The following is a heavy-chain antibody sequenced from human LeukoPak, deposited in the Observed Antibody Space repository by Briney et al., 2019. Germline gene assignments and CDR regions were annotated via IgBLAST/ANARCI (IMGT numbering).Heavy chain of an antibody. D-gene: IGHD4-17*01. J-gene: IGHJ4*02. Sequence: PGGSLRLSCAASGFNFNTYTMNWVRQAPGKGLEWVSSISSDSSYIYYADAVHGRFTVSRDNAKYSLYLQMNSLRAEDTAVYYCVKGSYGAYDYWGQGSLVTVSS. V-gene: IGHV3-21*01. CDR2: ISSDSSYI. CDR3: VKGSYGAYDY. CDR1: GFNFNTYT.